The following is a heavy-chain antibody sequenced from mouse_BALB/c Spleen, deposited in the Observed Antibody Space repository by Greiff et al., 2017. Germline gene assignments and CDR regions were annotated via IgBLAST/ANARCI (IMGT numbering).Heavy chain of an antibody. Sequence: EVQLQQSGPELVKPGASVKISCKASGYTFTDYNMHWVKQSHGKSLEWIGYIYPYNGGTGYNQKFKSKATLTVDNSSSTAYMELRSLTSEDSAVYYCARSGYYGSSWRIAMDYWGQGTSVTVSS. CDR2: IYPYNGGT. J-gene: IGHJ4*01. CDR1: GYTFTDYN. CDR3: ARSGYYGSSWRIAMDY. V-gene: IGHV1S29*02. D-gene: IGHD1-1*01.